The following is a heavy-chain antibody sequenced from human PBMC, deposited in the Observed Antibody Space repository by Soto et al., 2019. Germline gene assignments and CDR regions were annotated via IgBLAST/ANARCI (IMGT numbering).Heavy chain of an antibody. J-gene: IGHJ3*02. CDR1: GGSISSGGYY. D-gene: IGHD5-12*01. V-gene: IGHV4-31*03. CDR2: IYYSGST. Sequence: SETLSLTCTVSGGSISSGGYYWSWIRQHPGKGLEWIGYIYYSGSTYYNPSLKSRVTISVDTSKNQFSLKLSSVTAADTAVYYCSRGGVATIKIHAFDIWGQGTMVNVSS. CDR3: SRGGVATIKIHAFDI.